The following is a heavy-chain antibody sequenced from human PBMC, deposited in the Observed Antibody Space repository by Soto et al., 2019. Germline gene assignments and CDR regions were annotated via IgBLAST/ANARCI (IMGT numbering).Heavy chain of an antibody. CDR2: ITPFNGDV. CDR1: GNTFTYRY. Sequence: QRQLVQSGAEVKKTGSTVTVSCKALGNTFTYRYLHWVRQAPGQALEWMGWITPFNGDVHYAQKFQERVTITRDRSINTAYMRMISLKSEDTAMYYCASGGAGSGPFTWELHAHWGQGTLVTVSS. D-gene: IGHD1-26*01. CDR3: ASGGAGSGPFTWELHAH. J-gene: IGHJ4*02. V-gene: IGHV1-45*02.